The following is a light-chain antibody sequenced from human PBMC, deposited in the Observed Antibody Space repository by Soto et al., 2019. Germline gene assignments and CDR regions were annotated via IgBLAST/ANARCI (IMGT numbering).Light chain of an antibody. J-gene: IGLJ1*01. CDR3: SSYGGSNNFHV. V-gene: IGLV2-8*01. Sequence: QSVLTQPPSASGSPGQSVTISCTGTSSDVGGYNYVSWYQQHPGKAPKLMIYEVSKRPSGVPDRFSGSKSGNTASLTVSGLQAEDEDDYYCSSYGGSNNFHVFGTGTKLTVL. CDR1: SSDVGGYNY. CDR2: EVS.